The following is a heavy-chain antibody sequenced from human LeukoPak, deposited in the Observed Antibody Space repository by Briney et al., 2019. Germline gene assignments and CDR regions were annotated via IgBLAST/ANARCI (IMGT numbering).Heavy chain of an antibody. CDR2: ISAYNGNT. Sequence: GASVKVSCKASGGTFSSYAISWVRQAPGQGLEWMGWISAYNGNTNYAQKLQGRVTMTTDTSTSTAYMELRSLRSDDTAVYYSARDPPKRYCSGGSCYFTQGYWGQGTLVTVSS. D-gene: IGHD2-15*01. V-gene: IGHV1-18*01. J-gene: IGHJ4*02. CDR3: ARDPPKRYCSGGSCYFTQGY. CDR1: GGTFSSYA.